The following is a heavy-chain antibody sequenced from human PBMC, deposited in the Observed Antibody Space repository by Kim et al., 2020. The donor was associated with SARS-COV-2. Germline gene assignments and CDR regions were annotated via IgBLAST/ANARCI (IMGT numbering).Heavy chain of an antibody. CDR3: AKHEQRNDYGDCFDS. V-gene: IGHV3-23*01. CDR1: GFTFRSYA. Sequence: GGSLRLSCAASGFTFRSYAMSWVRQAPGKGLEWVSAISGSGGSTYCADSVKGRFTISRDNSKNTLYLQVHSLRAEDTAVYYCAKHEQRNDYGDCFDSWGQGTLVTVSS. J-gene: IGHJ4*02. CDR2: ISGSGGST. D-gene: IGHD4-17*01.